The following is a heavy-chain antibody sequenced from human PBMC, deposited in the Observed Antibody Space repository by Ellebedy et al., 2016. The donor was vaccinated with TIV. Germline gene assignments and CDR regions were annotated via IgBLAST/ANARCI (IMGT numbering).Heavy chain of an antibody. CDR1: GFTFSSYA. V-gene: IGHV3-64D*09. D-gene: IGHD5-24*01. CDR3: VESNSSTFYH. J-gene: IGHJ1*01. CDR2: VNSNWDTT. Sequence: GESLKISCSASGFTFSSYAMHWVRQAPGKGLEYVSAVNSNWDTTYYADSVKGRFTISRDNSKNTLFLQMSSLRPEDTAVYYCVESNSSTFYHWGQGTLVTVSS.